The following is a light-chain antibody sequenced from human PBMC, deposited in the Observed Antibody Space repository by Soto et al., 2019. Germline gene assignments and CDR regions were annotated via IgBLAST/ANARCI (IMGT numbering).Light chain of an antibody. J-gene: IGLJ1*01. Sequence: QSALTQPPSVSWSPGQSVTISCTGTSSDVGSYNRVSWYQQPPGTAPKLMIYEVTNRPSGVPDRFSGSKSGNTASLTISGLQAEDEADYYCGLFVSSSTYVFGTGTKLTVL. CDR3: GLFVSSSTYV. V-gene: IGLV2-18*01. CDR2: EVT. CDR1: SSDVGSYNR.